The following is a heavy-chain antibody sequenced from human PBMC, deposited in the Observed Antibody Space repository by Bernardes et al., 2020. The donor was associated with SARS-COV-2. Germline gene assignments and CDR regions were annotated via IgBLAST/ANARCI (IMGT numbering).Heavy chain of an antibody. Sequence: SETLSLTCTVSGGSIGSYYWSWIRQPAGKDLEWIGRIHTSGSSIYHPSLRTRVTMSVDTSKNQFSLKVNSVTAADTAVYYCARVLFTGSFKGYQLDYWGQGILVTVSS. V-gene: IGHV4-4*07. CDR1: GGSIGSYY. J-gene: IGHJ4*02. CDR3: ARVLFTGSFKGYQLDY. D-gene: IGHD1-26*01. CDR2: IHTSGSS.